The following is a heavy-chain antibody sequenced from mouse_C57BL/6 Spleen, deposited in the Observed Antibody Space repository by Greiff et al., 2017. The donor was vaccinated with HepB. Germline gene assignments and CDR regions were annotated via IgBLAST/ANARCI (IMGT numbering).Heavy chain of an antibody. D-gene: IGHD1-1*01. CDR2: IYWDDDK. J-gene: IGHJ2*01. V-gene: IGHV8-12*01. Sequence: QVQLKESGPGILQSSQTLSLTCSFSGFSLSTSGMGVSWIRQPSGKGLEWLAHIYWDDDKRYNPSLKSRLTISKDTSRNQVFLKITSVDTADTATYYCARNYYGSYYFDYWGQGTTLTVSS. CDR1: GFSLSTSGMG. CDR3: ARNYYGSYYFDY.